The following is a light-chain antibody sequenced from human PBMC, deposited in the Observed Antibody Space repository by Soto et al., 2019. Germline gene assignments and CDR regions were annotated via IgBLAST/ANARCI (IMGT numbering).Light chain of an antibody. J-gene: IGKJ1*01. V-gene: IGKV1-5*01. Sequence: DIQMTQSPSTLSAFVGDRVTITCRASQNIRGWLAWYQQRPGRAPDLLIFEASRLEGGVPSRFSGSGSGTEFTLTIDSLQPDDFATYYCQQYDSYSPTFDQGTKVDIK. CDR2: EAS. CDR1: QNIRGW. CDR3: QQYDSYSPT.